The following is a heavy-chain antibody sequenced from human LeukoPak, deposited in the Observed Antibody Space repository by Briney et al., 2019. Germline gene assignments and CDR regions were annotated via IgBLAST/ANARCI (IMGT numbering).Heavy chain of an antibody. CDR1: GFTFSSYS. CDR2: ISSSSSTI. Sequence: GGSLRLSCAASGFTFSSYSMNWVRQAPGKGLEWVSYISSSSSTIYYADSVKGRFTISRDNAKNSLYLQMNSLRAEDTAVYYCARDSRGLTGTTSFDYWGQGTLVTVSS. D-gene: IGHD1-20*01. CDR3: ARDSRGLTGTTSFDY. V-gene: IGHV3-48*04. J-gene: IGHJ4*02.